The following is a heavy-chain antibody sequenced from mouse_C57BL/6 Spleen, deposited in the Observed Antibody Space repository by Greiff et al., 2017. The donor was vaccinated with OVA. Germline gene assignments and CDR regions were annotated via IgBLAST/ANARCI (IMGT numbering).Heavy chain of an antibody. CDR3: ARSGYGSLDY. Sequence: QVQLQQSGAELVRPGASVKLSCKASGYTFTDYYINLVKQRPRQGLEWIARIYPGSGNTYYNEKFKGKATLTAEKSSSTAYMQLSSLTSEDSAVYFCARSGYGSLDYWGQGTSVTVSS. V-gene: IGHV1-76*01. D-gene: IGHD1-1*01. CDR1: GYTFTDYY. CDR2: IYPGSGNT. J-gene: IGHJ4*01.